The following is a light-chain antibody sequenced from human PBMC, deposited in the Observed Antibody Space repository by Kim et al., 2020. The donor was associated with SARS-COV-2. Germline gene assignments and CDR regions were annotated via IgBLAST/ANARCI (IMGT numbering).Light chain of an antibody. J-gene: IGLJ1*01. CDR3: AAWDDSLNGV. CDR2: SNN. Sequence: QSVLTQPPSASGTPGQRVTISCSGSSSNIGSNTVNWYQQLPGTAPKLLIYSNNQRPSGVPDRFSGSKSGTSASLAISVLQSEDEADYYCAAWDDSLNGVFGTGTKVTVL. CDR1: SSNIGSNT. V-gene: IGLV1-44*01.